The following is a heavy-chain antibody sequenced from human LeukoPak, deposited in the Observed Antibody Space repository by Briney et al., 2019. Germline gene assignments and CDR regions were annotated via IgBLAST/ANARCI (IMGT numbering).Heavy chain of an antibody. Sequence: VASVKVSCKVSGYTLTELSMHWVRQAPGKGLEWMGGFDPEDGETIYAQKFQGRVTMTEDTSTDTAYMELSRLRSDDTAVYYCARDSSSSPLYYFDYWGQGTLVTVSS. CDR1: GYTLTELS. J-gene: IGHJ4*02. CDR2: FDPEDGET. CDR3: ARDSSSSPLYYFDY. V-gene: IGHV1-24*01. D-gene: IGHD6-13*01.